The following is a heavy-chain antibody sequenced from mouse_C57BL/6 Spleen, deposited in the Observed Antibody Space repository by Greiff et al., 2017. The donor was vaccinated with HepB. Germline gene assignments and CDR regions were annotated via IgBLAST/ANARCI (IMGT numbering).Heavy chain of an antibody. V-gene: IGHV5-9*01. CDR3: ARQDGNYGYFDY. CDR1: GFTFSSYT. Sequence: EVQLVESGGGLVKPGGSLKLSCAASGFTFSSYTMSWVRQTPEKRLEWVATISGGGGNTYYPDSVKGRFTISRDNAKNTLYLQMSSLRSEDTALYYCARQDGNYGYFDYWGQGTTRTVSS. D-gene: IGHD2-1*01. CDR2: ISGGGGNT. J-gene: IGHJ2*01.